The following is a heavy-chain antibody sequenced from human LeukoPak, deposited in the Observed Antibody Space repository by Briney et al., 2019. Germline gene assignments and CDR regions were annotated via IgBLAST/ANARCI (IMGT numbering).Heavy chain of an antibody. J-gene: IGHJ6*02. CDR3: AKDRVRGYSSGFQGYYGMDV. CDR1: GFSFSNYA. CDR2: IRGDGET. V-gene: IGHV3-23*01. D-gene: IGHD5-12*01. Sequence: GGSLRLSCAASGFSFSNYAMSWVRQAPARGPEWVSSIRGDGETFYADSVKDRFTLSRDDSRNTLYLQMNNLRAEDTAVYYCAKDRVRGYSSGFQGYYGMDVWGQGTTVTVSS.